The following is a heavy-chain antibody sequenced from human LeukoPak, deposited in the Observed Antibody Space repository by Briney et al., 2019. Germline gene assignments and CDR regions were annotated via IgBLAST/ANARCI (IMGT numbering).Heavy chain of an antibody. CDR1: GYTFTIYG. CDR3: ARDLYSSSWYAGYYYYGMDV. V-gene: IGHV1-18*01. D-gene: IGHD6-13*01. Sequence: GASVTVSCKASGYTFTIYGISWVRQAPGQGVEWMGWISAYNGNTNYAQKLQGRVTMTTDTSTSTAYMELRSLRSDDTAVYYCARDLYSSSWYAGYYYYGMDVWGQGTTVTVSS. CDR2: ISAYNGNT. J-gene: IGHJ6*02.